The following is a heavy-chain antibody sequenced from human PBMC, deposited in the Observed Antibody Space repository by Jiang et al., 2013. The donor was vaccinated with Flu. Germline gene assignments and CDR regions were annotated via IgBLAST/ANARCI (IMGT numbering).Heavy chain of an antibody. D-gene: IGHD2-21*02. J-gene: IGHJ5*02. V-gene: IGHV4-39*02. CDR3: ARDNVVVTAIEPSGYLPENWFDP. CDR1: GGSISSSSYY. CDR2: IYYSGST. Sequence: GSGLVKPSETLSLTCTVSGGSISSSSYYWGWIRQPPGKGLEWIGSIYYSGSTYYNPSLKSRVTISVDTSKNQFSLKLSSVTAADTAVYYCARDNVVVTAIEPSGYLPENWFDPWGQGTLVTVSS.